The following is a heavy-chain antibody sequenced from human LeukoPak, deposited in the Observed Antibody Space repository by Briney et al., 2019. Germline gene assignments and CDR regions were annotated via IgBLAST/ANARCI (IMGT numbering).Heavy chain of an antibody. D-gene: IGHD1-26*01. V-gene: IGHV4-34*01. CDR3: ARGPDSGSYYAWFDP. CDR1: GGSFTRYY. CDR2: INHSGST. J-gene: IGHJ5*02. Sequence: PSETLSLTCAVYGGSFTRYYWSWIRQPPGKGLEWIGEINHSGSTNYNPSLMSRVTISKDTSKNQFSLRLTSVTAADTAVYYCARGPDSGSYYAWFDPWGQGTLVTVSS.